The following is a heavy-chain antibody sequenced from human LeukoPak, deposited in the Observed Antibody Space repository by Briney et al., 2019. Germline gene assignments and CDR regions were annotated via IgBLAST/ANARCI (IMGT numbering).Heavy chain of an antibody. D-gene: IGHD6-13*01. CDR2: ISSSSGYI. CDR1: GFIFSSYS. J-gene: IGHJ4*02. CDR3: ARVEGYSSSWNLDY. Sequence: PGGSLRLSCAASGFIFSSYSMNWVRQAPGKGLEWVSSISSSSGYIYYADSVKGRFTISRDNSKNSLYLQMNSLRAEDTAVYYCARVEGYSSSWNLDYWGQGTLVTVSS. V-gene: IGHV3-21*01.